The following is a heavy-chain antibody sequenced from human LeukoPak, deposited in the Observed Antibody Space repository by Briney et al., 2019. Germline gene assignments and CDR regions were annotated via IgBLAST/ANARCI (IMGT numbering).Heavy chain of an antibody. Sequence: SQTLSLTCAVSGGSISSGGYSWSWIRQPPGKGLEWIGYIYHSGSTYYNPSLKSRVTISVDRSKNQFSLKLSSVTAADTAVYYCARGGTDGEGDIDYWGQGTLVTVSS. CDR2: IYHSGST. CDR3: ARGGTDGEGDIDY. D-gene: IGHD3-10*01. CDR1: GGSISSGGYS. V-gene: IGHV4-30-2*01. J-gene: IGHJ4*02.